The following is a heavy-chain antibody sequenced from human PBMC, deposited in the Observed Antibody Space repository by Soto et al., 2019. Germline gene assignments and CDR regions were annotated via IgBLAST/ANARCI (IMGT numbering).Heavy chain of an antibody. CDR1: GFTFTTYG. Sequence: QVQLVESGGGVVQPGRSLRLSCAASGFTFTTYGMHWVRQAPGKGLEWVAVIWYDGTNKYYADSVKGRFTISRDNSKNTLHLQVNSLRAEDSAVYYCARDRSSTLVGMDVWGQGTTVTVSS. J-gene: IGHJ6*02. CDR3: ARDRSSTLVGMDV. V-gene: IGHV3-33*01. D-gene: IGHD6-13*01. CDR2: IWYDGTNK.